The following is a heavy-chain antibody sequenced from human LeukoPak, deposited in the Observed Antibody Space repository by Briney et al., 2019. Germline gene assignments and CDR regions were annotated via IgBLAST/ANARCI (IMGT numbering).Heavy chain of an antibody. D-gene: IGHD2-2*01. CDR2: TYYRSTWYN. CDR1: GDIVSSNSVT. Sequence: SQTLSLTCAISGDIVSSNSVTWNWIRQSPSRGPEWLGRTYYRSTWYNDYAVSVRGRITVNPDTSKNQFSLHLNSVTPEDTAVYYCARRLTQYDCFDPWGQGILVTVSS. CDR3: ARRLTQYDCFDP. V-gene: IGHV6-1*01. J-gene: IGHJ5*02.